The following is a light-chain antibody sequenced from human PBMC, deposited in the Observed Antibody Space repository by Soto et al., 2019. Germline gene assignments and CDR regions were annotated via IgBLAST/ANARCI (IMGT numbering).Light chain of an antibody. CDR3: QQYGASRT. CDR2: GVS. V-gene: IGKV3-20*01. CDR1: QSFSGSD. J-gene: IGKJ1*01. Sequence: EIVLTQSPGTLSLSPGERATLSCRSSQSFSGSDLAWYQQKPGQAPRLLIYGVSSRATGIPDRFSGSGSGIDFTLTISRLEPEDFAVYYCQQYGASRTFGQGTQVEIK.